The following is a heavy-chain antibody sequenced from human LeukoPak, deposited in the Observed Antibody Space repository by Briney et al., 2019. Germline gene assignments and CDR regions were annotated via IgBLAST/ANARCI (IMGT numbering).Heavy chain of an antibody. V-gene: IGHV3-23*01. D-gene: IGHD3-22*01. CDR1: GFTFRSYA. CDR2: ISGSGGST. Sequence: GGSLRLSCAASGFTFRSYATSWVRQAPGKGLEWVSAISGSGGSTYHADSVKGRFTISRDNSKNTMYLQMNSLRAEDTAVYYCAKGREAGYYPYYYYGMDVWGQGTTVTVSS. J-gene: IGHJ6*02. CDR3: AKGREAGYYPYYYYGMDV.